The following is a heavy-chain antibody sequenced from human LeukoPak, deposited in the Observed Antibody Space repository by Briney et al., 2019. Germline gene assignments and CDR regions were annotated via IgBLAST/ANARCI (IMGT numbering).Heavy chain of an antibody. J-gene: IGHJ4*02. D-gene: IGHD2-2*01. CDR2: GKSKNDGETT. Sequence: GGSLTLSCAVSGCSISDAWICWGRNPQPAGQGLDWRGKSKNDGETTHYAAPVNSRLTISTDHSKTTLYLQISSLQTEDTAVYYCTAYMPSSSLSSDYWGRGTKVTVSS. CDR1: GCSISDAW. CDR3: TAYMPSSSLSSDY. V-gene: IGHV3-15*01.